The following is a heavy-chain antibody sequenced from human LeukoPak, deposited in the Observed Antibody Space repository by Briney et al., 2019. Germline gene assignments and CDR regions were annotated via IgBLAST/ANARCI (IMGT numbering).Heavy chain of an antibody. CDR3: ARGKRDSILMVHYYGMDV. CDR1: GYTFTSFD. D-gene: IGHD2-8*01. CDR2: MHPNSGNT. V-gene: IGHV1-8*01. Sequence: ASVNVSCKASGYTFTSFDITWVRQATGQGLEWMGWMHPNSGNTGYGQKFQGRVTMTRNTSISTAYMELSSLRSEDTAVYYCARGKRDSILMVHYYGMDVWGQGTTVTVSS. J-gene: IGHJ6*02.